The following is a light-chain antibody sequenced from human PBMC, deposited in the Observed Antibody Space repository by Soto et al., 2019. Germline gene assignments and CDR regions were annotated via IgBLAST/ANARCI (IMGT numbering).Light chain of an antibody. CDR1: QSVTHKY. J-gene: IGKJ1*01. V-gene: IGKV3-20*01. CDR3: HQYGATPGT. Sequence: EIVFTHSPDTLSLSPGERVTLSCRASQSVTHKYLAWYQQKPGQGPRLLIHGASSRAADTTDRFSGSGSGTDFTLTISRLETEDVALYYCHQYGATPGTFGQGTKLDIK. CDR2: GAS.